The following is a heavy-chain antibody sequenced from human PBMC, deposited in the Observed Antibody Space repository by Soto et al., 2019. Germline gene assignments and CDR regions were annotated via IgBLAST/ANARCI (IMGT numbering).Heavy chain of an antibody. J-gene: IGHJ4*02. CDR2: VNAYNGNT. CDR1: GYTFPSYG. Sequence: QVQLVQSGAEVKKPGASVKVSCKASGYTFPSYGITWGRQAPGQGLEWMGWVNAYNGNTNYAQKFQGRVTMTTDTSTSTAYMELRSLRSDDTAVYYCAREAVSGRTGFDYWGQGTLVTVSS. CDR3: AREAVSGRTGFDY. V-gene: IGHV1-18*01. D-gene: IGHD6-19*01.